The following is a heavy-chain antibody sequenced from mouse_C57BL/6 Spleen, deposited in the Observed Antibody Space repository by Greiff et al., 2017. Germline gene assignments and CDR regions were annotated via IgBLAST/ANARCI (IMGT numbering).Heavy chain of an antibody. V-gene: IGHV1-81*01. CDR1: GYTFTSYG. CDR3: AEGCYDSWFAY. Sequence: QVQLQQSGAELARPGASVKLSCKASGYTFTSYGISWVKQSTGQGLEWIGEIYPSSGNTSYNQKFKGKATLTADKSSSTAYMELRSLTSEDSAVYFCAEGCYDSWFAYGGQGTLVTVSA. J-gene: IGHJ3*01. CDR2: IYPSSGNT. D-gene: IGHD2-12*01.